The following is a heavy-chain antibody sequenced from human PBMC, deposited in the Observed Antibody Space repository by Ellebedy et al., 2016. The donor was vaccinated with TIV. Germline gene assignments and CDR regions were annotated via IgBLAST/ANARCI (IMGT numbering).Heavy chain of an antibody. CDR2: IKIKTYGRTI. J-gene: IGHJ4*02. CDR1: GFTFSNAW. Sequence: GESLKISXAASGFTFSNAWMSWVRQAPGKGLEWVGRIKIKTYGRTIDYAAPVKGRFTISRDDSKNTLYLQMNSLKTGDTAVYYCTTGLSVTVAGDFDYWGQGTLVTVSS. CDR3: TTGLSVTVAGDFDY. D-gene: IGHD6-19*01. V-gene: IGHV3-15*01.